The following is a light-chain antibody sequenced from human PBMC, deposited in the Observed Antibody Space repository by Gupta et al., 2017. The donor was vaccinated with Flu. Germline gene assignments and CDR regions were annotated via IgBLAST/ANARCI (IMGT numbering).Light chain of an antibody. Sequence: SALTQAASASGSPGQSITISCTGSSSDIGGTNYVSWYQQHPGKAPKLIIYEVSKRPAGVANRFSGSKSGNTASLTISGRRAEDEGDYYGSSKTSSSALVFGGGTRLTVL. CDR1: SSDIGGTNY. CDR3: SSKTSSSALV. J-gene: IGLJ3*02. CDR2: EVS. V-gene: IGLV2-14*01.